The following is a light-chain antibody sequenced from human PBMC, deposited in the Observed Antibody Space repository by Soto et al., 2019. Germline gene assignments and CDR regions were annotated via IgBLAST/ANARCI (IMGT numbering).Light chain of an antibody. J-gene: IGLJ3*02. V-gene: IGLV1-36*01. CDR1: SSNIGNNA. CDR3: AAWDDILNGWV. Sequence: QSVLTQPPSVSEAPRQRVTISCSGSSSNIGNNAVNWYQQLPGKAPKLLIYYGDLLPSGVSDRFSGSKSGTSASLAISGLQSEDEADYYCAAWDDILNGWVFGGGTQLTV. CDR2: YGD.